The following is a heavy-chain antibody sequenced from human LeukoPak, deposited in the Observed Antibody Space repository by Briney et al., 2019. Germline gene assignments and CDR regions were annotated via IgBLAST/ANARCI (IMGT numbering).Heavy chain of an antibody. CDR2: ISGSGDDT. Sequence: GGSLRLSCEGSGFTFANNALTWVRQAPGRGLEWVSAISGSGDDTYYADSVKGRFTISRDNSKNRLYLQMNSLRAEDSAVYYCVNFHKPADSSDWTPGVFWGQGTLVTVSS. CDR3: VNFHKPADSSDWTPGVF. V-gene: IGHV3-23*01. CDR1: GFTFANNA. J-gene: IGHJ4*02. D-gene: IGHD3-22*01.